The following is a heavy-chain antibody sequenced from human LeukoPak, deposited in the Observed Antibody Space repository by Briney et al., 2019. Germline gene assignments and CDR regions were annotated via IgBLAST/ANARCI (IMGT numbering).Heavy chain of an antibody. CDR3: ARGPRITIFGVVMANDAFDI. CDR1: EYTFTDYF. V-gene: IGHV1-2*02. CDR2: INPKSGGT. J-gene: IGHJ3*02. D-gene: IGHD3-3*01. Sequence: ASVKVSCKASEYTFTDYFMNWVRQAPGQGLEWMGWINPKSGGTVYAQKFQGRVTMTRDTSSSTAYMELSRLRFDDTVVYYCARGPRITIFGVVMANDAFDIWGQGTMVTVSS.